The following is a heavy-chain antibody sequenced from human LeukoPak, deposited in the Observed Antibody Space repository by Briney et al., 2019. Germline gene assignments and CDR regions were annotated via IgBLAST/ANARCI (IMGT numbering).Heavy chain of an antibody. J-gene: IGHJ5*02. D-gene: IGHD5-12*01. CDR2: IYYSGST. Sequence: PSQTLSLTCTVSGGSISSGDYYWSWIRQPPGKGLEWIGYIYYSGSTYYNPSLKSRVTISVDTSKNQFSLKLSSVTAADTAVYYCAGVYSGYDQVFWFDPWGQGTLVTVSS. CDR3: AGVYSGYDQVFWFDP. CDR1: GGSISSGDYY. V-gene: IGHV4-30-4*01.